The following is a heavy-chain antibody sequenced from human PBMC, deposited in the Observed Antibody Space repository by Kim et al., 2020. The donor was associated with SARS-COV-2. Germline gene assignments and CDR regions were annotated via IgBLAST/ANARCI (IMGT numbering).Heavy chain of an antibody. Sequence: SETLSLTCTVSGGSISSSSYYWGWIRQPPGKGLEWIGSIYYSGSTYYNPSLKSRVTISVDTSKNQFSLKLSSVTAADTAVYYCARQEWFGELLYAFDIWGQGTMVTVSS. V-gene: IGHV4-39*01. CDR3: ARQEWFGELLYAFDI. D-gene: IGHD3-10*01. CDR1: GGSISSSSYY. CDR2: IYYSGST. J-gene: IGHJ3*02.